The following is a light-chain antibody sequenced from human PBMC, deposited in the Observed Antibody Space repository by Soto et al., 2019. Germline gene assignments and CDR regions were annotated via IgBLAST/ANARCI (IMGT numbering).Light chain of an antibody. V-gene: IGKV1-5*03. Sequence: DIQMTQSPSTLSASVGDRVTITCRASQSISSWLAWYRQKPGKAPKLLIYKASSLESGVPSRFSGSGSGTEFTLTISSLQPDDFATHYCQQYNSYSTFGQGTKVDIK. CDR1: QSISSW. CDR2: KAS. CDR3: QQYNSYST. J-gene: IGKJ1*01.